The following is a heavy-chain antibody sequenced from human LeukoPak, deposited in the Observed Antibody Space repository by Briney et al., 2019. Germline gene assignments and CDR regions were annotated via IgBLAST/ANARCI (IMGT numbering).Heavy chain of an antibody. J-gene: IGHJ5*02. V-gene: IGHV4-38-2*01. Sequence: SETLSLTCAVSGYSISSGYYWGWIRQPPGKGLEWIGSIYHSGSTYYNPSLKSRVTISVDTSKNQFSLKLSSVTAAVTAVYYCARPGEYSSSSDGWFDPWGQGTLVTVSS. CDR2: IYHSGST. D-gene: IGHD6-6*01. CDR3: ARPGEYSSSSDGWFDP. CDR1: GYSISSGYY.